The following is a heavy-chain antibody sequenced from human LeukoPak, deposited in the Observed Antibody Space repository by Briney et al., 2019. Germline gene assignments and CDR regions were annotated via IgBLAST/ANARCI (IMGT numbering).Heavy chain of an antibody. CDR3: AKARDTAMAALLGF. V-gene: IGHV3-30*18. D-gene: IGHD5-18*01. J-gene: IGHJ4*02. CDR2: ISYDGSNK. Sequence: PGGSLRLSCAASGFTFSSYGMHWVRQAPGKGLEWVAVISYDGSNKYYADSVKGRFTISRDNSKNTLYLQMNSLRAEDTAVYYCAKARDTAMAALLGFWGQGTLVIVSS. CDR1: GFTFSSYG.